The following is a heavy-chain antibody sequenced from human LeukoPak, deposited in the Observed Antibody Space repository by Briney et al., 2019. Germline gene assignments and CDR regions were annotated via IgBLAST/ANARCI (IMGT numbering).Heavy chain of an antibody. CDR3: ARHWGYSGYDQLYFDY. V-gene: IGHV5-10-1*01. D-gene: IGHD5-12*01. J-gene: IGHJ4*02. CDR2: IDPSDSYT. Sequence: GESLRISCKGSGYSFTSYWISWVRQMPGKGLEWVGRIDPSDSYTNYSPSFQGHVTISADKSVSTAYLQWSSLKASDTAMYYCARHWGYSGYDQLYFDYWGQGTLVTVSS. CDR1: GYSFTSYW.